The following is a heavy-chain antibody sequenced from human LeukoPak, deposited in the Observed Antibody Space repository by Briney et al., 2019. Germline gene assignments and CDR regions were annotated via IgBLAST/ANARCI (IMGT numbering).Heavy chain of an antibody. J-gene: IGHJ6*02. CDR2: ISDSGGAI. Sequence: GGSLRLSCAASGFAFSSYAMSWVRQPPGKGLEWVSAISDSGGAIYYADSVKGRFTMSRDNSKNSLFLQMNSLRAEDTAVYYCARVIVVVPIGVYHYYAMDVWGQGTTVTVSS. D-gene: IGHD2-2*01. V-gene: IGHV3-23*01. CDR1: GFAFSSYA. CDR3: ARVIVVVPIGVYHYYAMDV.